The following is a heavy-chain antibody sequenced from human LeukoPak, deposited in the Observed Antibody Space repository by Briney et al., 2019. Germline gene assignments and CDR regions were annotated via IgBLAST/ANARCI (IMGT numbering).Heavy chain of an antibody. CDR2: IYYSGST. CDR3: ARAPIAAAYVDY. CDR1: GGSISSGGYY. D-gene: IGHD6-13*01. Sequence: SETLSLTCTVSGGSISSGGYYWSWIRQHPGKGLKWIGYIYYSGSTYYNPSLKSRVTISVDTSKNQFSLKLSSVTAADTAVYYCARAPIAAAYVDYWGQGTLVTVSS. J-gene: IGHJ4*02. V-gene: IGHV4-31*03.